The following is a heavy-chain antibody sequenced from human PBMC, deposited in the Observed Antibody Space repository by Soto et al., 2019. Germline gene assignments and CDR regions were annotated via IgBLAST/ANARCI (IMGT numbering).Heavy chain of an antibody. V-gene: IGHV4-59*08. D-gene: IGHD1-20*01. CDR1: DGTNIGYY. J-gene: IGHJ5*02. CDR2: SYYSGTT. Sequence: SETRCLTRSVEDGTNIGYYWPWIRQPPGKGLEWIGSSYYSGTTYFNPSLKSRATISVDTSKNQFSLRLTSVTAADTAIYYCTRRYNWKDNYFDLWGPGALVTVSS. CDR3: TRRYNWKDNYFDL.